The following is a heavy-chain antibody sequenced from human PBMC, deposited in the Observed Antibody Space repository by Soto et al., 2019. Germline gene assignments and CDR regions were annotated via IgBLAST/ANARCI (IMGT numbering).Heavy chain of an antibody. CDR1: GGSISSSSYY. D-gene: IGHD2-2*01. V-gene: IGHV4-39*01. CDR2: IYYSGST. Sequence: QLQLQESGPGLVKPSETLSLTCTVSGGSISSSSYYWGWIRQPPGKGLEWIGSIYYSGSTYYNPSLKSRVTISVDTSKNQFSLKLSSVTAADTAVYYCARQAMSYCSSTSCDGDYYYYYGMDVWGQGTTVTVSS. CDR3: ARQAMSYCSSTSCDGDYYYYYGMDV. J-gene: IGHJ6*02.